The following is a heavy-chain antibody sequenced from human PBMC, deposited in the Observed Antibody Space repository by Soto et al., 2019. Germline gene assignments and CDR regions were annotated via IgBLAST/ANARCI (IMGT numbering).Heavy chain of an antibody. J-gene: IGHJ4*02. Sequence: SSETLSLTCTVSGGSISSYYWSWIRQPAGKGLEWIGRIYTSGSTNYNPSLKSRVTMSVDTSKNQFSLKLSSVTAADTAVYYCARAVYDYVWGSDNFLYYFDYWGQGTLVTVS. D-gene: IGHD3-16*01. CDR2: IYTSGST. CDR1: GGSISSYY. CDR3: ARAVYDYVWGSDNFLYYFDY. V-gene: IGHV4-4*07.